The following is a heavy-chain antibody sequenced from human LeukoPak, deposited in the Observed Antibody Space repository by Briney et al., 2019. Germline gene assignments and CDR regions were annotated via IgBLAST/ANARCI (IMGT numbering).Heavy chain of an antibody. CDR1: GGSISSCSYY. CDR2: IYYSGST. J-gene: IGHJ5*02. V-gene: IGHV4-39*01. Sequence: SETLSLTCTVSGGSISSCSYYWGWIPQPPGKGLEWFGSIYYSGSTYYNPSLKSRVTISVDTSKNQFSLKLSSVTAADTAVYYCAKQQLVWSGWFDPWGQGTLVTVSS. CDR3: AKQQLVWSGWFDP. D-gene: IGHD6-13*01.